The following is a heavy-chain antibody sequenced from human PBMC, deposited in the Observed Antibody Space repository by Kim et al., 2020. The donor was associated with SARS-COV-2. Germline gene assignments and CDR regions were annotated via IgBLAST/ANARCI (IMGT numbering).Heavy chain of an antibody. CDR2: IKQDGSEK. J-gene: IGHJ4*02. V-gene: IGHV3-7*01. CDR1: GFTFSSYW. D-gene: IGHD6-13*01. Sequence: GGSLRLSCAASGFTFSSYWMSWVRQAPGKGLEWVANIKQDGSEKYYVDSVKGRFTISRDNAKNSLYLQMNSLRAEDTAVYYCARAAGPQAAQQLVRVYFDYWGQGTLVTVSS. CDR3: ARAAGPQAAQQLVRVYFDY.